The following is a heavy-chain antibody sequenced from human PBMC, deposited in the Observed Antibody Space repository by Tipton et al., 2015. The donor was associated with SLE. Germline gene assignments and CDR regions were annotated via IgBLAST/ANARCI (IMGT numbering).Heavy chain of an antibody. V-gene: IGHV4-59*12. D-gene: IGHD5-12*01. Sequence: TLFLTCTVSGGSISSYYWSWIRQPPGKGLEWIGYIYYSGSTNYNPSLKSRVTISVDTSKNQFSLKLSSVTAADTAVYYCASGRRAYSGYEPFGYWGQGTLVTVSS. CDR3: ASGRRAYSGYEPFGY. CDR2: IYYSGST. J-gene: IGHJ4*02. CDR1: GGSISSYY.